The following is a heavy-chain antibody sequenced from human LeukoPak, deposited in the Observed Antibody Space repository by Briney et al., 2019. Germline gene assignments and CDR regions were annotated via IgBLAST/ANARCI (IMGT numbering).Heavy chain of an antibody. CDR1: GGSISSYY. CDR2: IYTSGST. V-gene: IGHV4-4*07. J-gene: IGHJ4*02. D-gene: IGHD6-19*01. Sequence: SETLSLTCTVSGGSISSYYWSWIRQPAGKGLEWIGRIYTSGSTNYNPSLKSRVTMSVDTSKNQFSLKLSSVTAADTAVYYCARGTLYSGWSYYLDNWGQGSLVAVAS. CDR3: ARGTLYSGWSYYLDN.